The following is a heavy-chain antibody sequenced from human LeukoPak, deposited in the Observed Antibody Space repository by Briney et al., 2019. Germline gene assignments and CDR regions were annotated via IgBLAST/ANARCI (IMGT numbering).Heavy chain of an antibody. J-gene: IGHJ6*04. V-gene: IGHV3-23*01. CDR3: ASGPRYFYGVDV. CDR1: GFTFSYYA. CDR2: ISGSGGSA. Sequence: GGSLRLSCAASGFTFSYYAMCWVRQAPGKGLEWVSGISGSGGSAYYADSVKGRFTISRDNSKNTLYLQMNSLRDEDTALYYCASGPRYFYGVDVWGKGTTVTVSS.